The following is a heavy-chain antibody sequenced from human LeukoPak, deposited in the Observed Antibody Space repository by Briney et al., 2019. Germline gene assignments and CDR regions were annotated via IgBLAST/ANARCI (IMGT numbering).Heavy chain of an antibody. CDR1: GFTFDDYG. V-gene: IGHV3-20*04. CDR2: INWNGGST. D-gene: IGHD3-10*01. CDR3: ARAGFTFSDYFGSFFDY. J-gene: IGHJ4*02. Sequence: PGGSLRLSCAASGFTFDDYGMSWVRQAPGKGLEWVSGINWNGGSTGYADSVKGRFTISRDNAKNYLYLKMNSLRAEDTALYYCARAGFTFSDYFGSFFDYWGQGTLVTVSS.